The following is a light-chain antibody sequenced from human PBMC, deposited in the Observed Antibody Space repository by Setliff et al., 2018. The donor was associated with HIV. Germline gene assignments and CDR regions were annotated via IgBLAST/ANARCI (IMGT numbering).Light chain of an antibody. J-gene: IGLJ1*01. Sequence: QSALAQPASVSGSPGQSITISCTGTSSDIGGYTYVSWYQQHPGKAPKLIIFEVSHRPSGVSNRLSGSKSGNTASLIISGLQAEDEADYYCSSYAGSTSDVFGTGTKATVL. CDR1: SSDIGGYTY. V-gene: IGLV2-14*01. CDR2: EVS. CDR3: SSYAGSTSDV.